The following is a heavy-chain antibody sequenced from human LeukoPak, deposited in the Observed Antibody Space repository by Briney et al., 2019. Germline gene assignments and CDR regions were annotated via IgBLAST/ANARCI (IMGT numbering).Heavy chain of an antibody. CDR3: AAAPIEMQQRGFDY. V-gene: IGHV1-58*02. Sequence: SVKVSCKASGFTFTNSAMQWVRQARGQRLEWIGWNVVASGNTKYAQKFQERVTITRDMSTSTAYMELSSLSPEDTAVYYCAAAPIEMQQRGFDYWGQGTLVTVSS. CDR2: NVVASGNT. D-gene: IGHD5-24*01. J-gene: IGHJ4*02. CDR1: GFTFTNSA.